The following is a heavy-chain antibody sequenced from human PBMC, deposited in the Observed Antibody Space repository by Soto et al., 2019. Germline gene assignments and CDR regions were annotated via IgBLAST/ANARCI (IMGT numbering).Heavy chain of an antibody. V-gene: IGHV4-59*01. J-gene: IGHJ6*02. CDR2: IYYSGST. D-gene: IGHD4-17*01. CDR1: GGSISSYY. Sequence: SETLSLTCTVSGGSISSYYWSWIRQPPGKGLEWIGYIYYSGSTNYNPSLKSRVTISVDTSKNQFSLKLSSVTAADTAVYYCARDLTVTTTWTNSYYGMDVWGQGTTVTVSS. CDR3: ARDLTVTTTWTNSYYGMDV.